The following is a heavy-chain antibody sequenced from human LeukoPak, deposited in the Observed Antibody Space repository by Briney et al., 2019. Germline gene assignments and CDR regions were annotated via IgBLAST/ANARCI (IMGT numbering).Heavy chain of an antibody. CDR3: ARGPGGGNGWYIEY. V-gene: IGHV4-4*02. CDR1: GGLISSSNW. J-gene: IGHJ4*02. CDR2: IFHSGST. Sequence: SGTLSLTCAVSGGLISSSNWWSWVRQAPGKGLEWIGEIFHSGSTNYNPSLKSRVTISVDKSKNQFSLNLSSVTAADTAVYYCARGPGGGNGWYIEYWGQGTLVTVSS. D-gene: IGHD6-19*01.